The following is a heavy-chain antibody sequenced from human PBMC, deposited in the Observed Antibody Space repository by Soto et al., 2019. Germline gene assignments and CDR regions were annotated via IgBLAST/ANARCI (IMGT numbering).Heavy chain of an antibody. J-gene: IGHJ4*02. D-gene: IGHD1-26*01. CDR2: IKNKAYSYTT. CDR3: VRDLGGSYPDF. Sequence: EVQLVESGGGLVQPGGSLRLSCAASGFTFSDHYMDWVRQAPGKGLEWVGRIKNKAYSYTTEYAASVRGRFIVSRDDSKNAMYLQMNSLKTDDTAVYSCVRDLGGSYPDFWGQGTLVTVSS. CDR1: GFTFSDHY. V-gene: IGHV3-72*01.